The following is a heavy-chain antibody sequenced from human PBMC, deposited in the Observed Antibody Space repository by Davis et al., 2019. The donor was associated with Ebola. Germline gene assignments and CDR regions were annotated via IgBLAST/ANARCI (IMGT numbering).Heavy chain of an antibody. Sequence: GESLKISCAASGFTFSSYAMSWVRQAPGKGLVWVSRINTDGSGTDYADSVKGRFTISRDNAKNTLYLQMNSLRAEDTALYYCVSLWTYCSSPNCVHMDVWGTGTTVTVSS. CDR3: VSLWTYCSSPNCVHMDV. CDR1: GFTFSSYA. CDR2: INTDGSGT. V-gene: IGHV3-23*01. J-gene: IGHJ6*03. D-gene: IGHD2-2*01.